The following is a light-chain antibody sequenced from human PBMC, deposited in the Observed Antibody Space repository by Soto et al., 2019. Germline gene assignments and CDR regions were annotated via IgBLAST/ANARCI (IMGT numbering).Light chain of an antibody. Sequence: EIVMTQSPATMSVSLGERVTLSCRASQSVSTTLAWYQQKPGQAHRLLIYGASTRATGIPARFSGSGSGTEFTLSIGSLQSEDFAVYYCHQYNNWPTAFGGGTNVEIK. J-gene: IGKJ4*01. CDR1: QSVSTT. CDR2: GAS. CDR3: HQYNNWPTA. V-gene: IGKV3-15*01.